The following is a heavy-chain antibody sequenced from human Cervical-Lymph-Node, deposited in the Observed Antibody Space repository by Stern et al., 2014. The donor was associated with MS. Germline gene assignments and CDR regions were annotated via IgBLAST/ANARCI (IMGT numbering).Heavy chain of an antibody. Sequence: VQLAESGGGVVQPGRSLRLSCAASGFIFSSYGMHWVRQAPGKGLEWVAVISDDGSNKYYADSVKGRFSISRDSSKDTLYLQMNRLRPEDTAVYYCARPRLPFYYYYGMDVWGPGTTVTVSS. CDR1: GFIFSSYG. V-gene: IGHV3-30*03. D-gene: IGHD5-18*01. CDR3: ARPRLPFYYYYGMDV. CDR2: ISDDGSNK. J-gene: IGHJ6*02.